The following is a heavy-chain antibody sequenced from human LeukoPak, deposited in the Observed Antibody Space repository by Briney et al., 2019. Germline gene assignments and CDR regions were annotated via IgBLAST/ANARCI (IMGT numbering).Heavy chain of an antibody. D-gene: IGHD5-24*01. CDR1: GFTFNSYW. V-gene: IGHV3-7*03. CDR2: IKQDGSEK. J-gene: IGHJ4*02. Sequence: GGSLRLSCAASGFTFNSYWMSWVRQAPGKGLEWVANIKQDGSEKYYVDSVKGRFTISRDNAKNSLYLQMNSLRAEDTAVYYCARSVRGYNYWGQGTLVTVSS. CDR3: ARSVRGYNY.